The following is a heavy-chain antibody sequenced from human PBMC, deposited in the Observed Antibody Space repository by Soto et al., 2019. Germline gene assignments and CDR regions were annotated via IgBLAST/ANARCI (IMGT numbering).Heavy chain of an antibody. CDR2: IDDNGVT. CDR3: GKVLVGATGHTDSDS. J-gene: IGHJ4*02. CDR1: GGSIYRSGYY. D-gene: IGHD2-15*01. Sequence: SETLSLTCTVSGGSIYRSGYYWGWIRQPPGRGREWIGNIDDNGVTYSNPSLKSRVTISRDTSNNQFSLKLTSVTAADTALYYFGKVLVGATGHTDSDSWGPGTLVTVSS. V-gene: IGHV4-39*01.